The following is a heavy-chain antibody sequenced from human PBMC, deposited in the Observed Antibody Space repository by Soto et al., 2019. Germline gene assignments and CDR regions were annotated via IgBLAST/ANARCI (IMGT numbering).Heavy chain of an antibody. Sequence: QVQLVQSGAEVKKPGSSVKVSCKASGGTFSSYAISWVRQAPGQGLEWMGGIIPIIGTANYAQKFQGRVTITAAESTSTAYMELSSRESEVTAVYYCARARNSNYGVLYWFDRWGQGTLVTVSS. CDR2: IIPIIGTA. J-gene: IGHJ5*02. CDR3: ARARNSNYGVLYWFDR. D-gene: IGHD4-4*01. V-gene: IGHV1-69*01. CDR1: GGTFSSYA.